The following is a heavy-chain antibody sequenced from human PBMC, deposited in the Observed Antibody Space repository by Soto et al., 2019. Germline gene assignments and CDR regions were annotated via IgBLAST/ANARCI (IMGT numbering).Heavy chain of an antibody. J-gene: IGHJ4*02. CDR3: ARATMVRGVGISFDY. D-gene: IGHD3-10*01. Sequence: SVKVSCKASGGTFSSYSISWVRQAPGQGLEWMGGIIPIFGTANYAQKFQGRVTITADESTSTAYMELSSLRSEDTAVYYCARATMVRGVGISFDYWGQGTLVTVS. V-gene: IGHV1-69*13. CDR1: GGTFSSYS. CDR2: IIPIFGTA.